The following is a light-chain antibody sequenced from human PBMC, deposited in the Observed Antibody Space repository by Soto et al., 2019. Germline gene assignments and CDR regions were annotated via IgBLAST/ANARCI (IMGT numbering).Light chain of an antibody. CDR2: AAS. CDR1: QSVSNI. CDR3: QQYNNWPQT. J-gene: IGKJ1*01. Sequence: ESGMTQSPATLSVSPGERATLSCRASQSVSNILDWYQQKPGQAPRLLIYAASTRATGIPARFSGSGSWTEFTLTISSLQSDDVAVYYCQQYNNWPQTFGQGTKVEI. V-gene: IGKV3-15*01.